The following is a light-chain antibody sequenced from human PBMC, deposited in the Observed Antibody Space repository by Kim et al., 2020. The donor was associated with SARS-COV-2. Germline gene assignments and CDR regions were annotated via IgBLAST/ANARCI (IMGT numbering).Light chain of an antibody. CDR1: ENSGTW. Sequence: YASVGDRVTRTCRASENSGTWLAWYQQKPERAPSLLIYLASTLESGVPSRFSGTGSGTEFSLSITSLQPDDFATYYCQHYSRFPYTFGQGTKLEI. J-gene: IGKJ2*01. CDR3: QHYSRFPYT. V-gene: IGKV1-5*03. CDR2: LAS.